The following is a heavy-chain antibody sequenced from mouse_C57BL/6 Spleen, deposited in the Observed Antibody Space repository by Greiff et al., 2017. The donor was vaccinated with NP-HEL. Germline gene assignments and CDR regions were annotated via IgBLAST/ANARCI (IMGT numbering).Heavy chain of an antibody. V-gene: IGHV1-64*01. D-gene: IGHD1-1*01. Sequence: QVQLQQPGAELVKPGASVKLSCKASGYTFTSYWMHWVKQRPGQGLEWIGMIHPNSGSTNYNEKFKSKATLTVDKSSSTAYMQLSSLTSEDSAVYYCARWDYYGSSYEGFAYWGQGTLVTVSA. CDR1: GYTFTSYW. CDR3: ARWDYYGSSYEGFAY. J-gene: IGHJ3*01. CDR2: IHPNSGST.